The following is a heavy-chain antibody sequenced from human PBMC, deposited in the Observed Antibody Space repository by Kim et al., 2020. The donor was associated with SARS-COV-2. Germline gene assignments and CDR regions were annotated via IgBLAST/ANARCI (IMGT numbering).Heavy chain of an antibody. CDR3: AREPSTYFDY. V-gene: IGHV3-66*01. CDR2: ST. J-gene: IGHJ4*02. Sequence: STSYADAVKGRFTSSRDDSKNPVYLQMNSLRAEDTALYVCAREPSTYFDYWGQGTLVTVSS.